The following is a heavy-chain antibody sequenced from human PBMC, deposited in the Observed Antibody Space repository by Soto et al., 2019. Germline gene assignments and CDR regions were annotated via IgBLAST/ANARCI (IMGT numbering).Heavy chain of an antibody. J-gene: IGHJ6*02. CDR3: ARDGSGYRSRASPMDV. V-gene: IGHV1-69*13. Sequence: VKVSCKASGDAFSSYAISWVRQAPGQGLEWMGGIIPIFGTANYAQKFQGRVTITADESTSTAYMELSSLRSEDTAVYYCARDGSGYRSRASPMDVWGQGTTVTVSS. CDR2: IIPIFGTA. CDR1: GDAFSSYA. D-gene: IGHD3-22*01.